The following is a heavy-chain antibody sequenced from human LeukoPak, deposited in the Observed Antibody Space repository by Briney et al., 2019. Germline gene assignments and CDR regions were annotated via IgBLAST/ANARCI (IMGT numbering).Heavy chain of an antibody. D-gene: IGHD3-10*01. CDR1: GYTFSGYH. CDR2: INPNSGGT. Sequence: ASVKVSCKAPGYTFSGYHIHWVRQAPGEGLEWMGWINPNSGGTNFAPKFRGRVSMTRDTAITTAYMELTSLRSDDTAVYYCARGDKKENQSGPSGYFDPWGQGTLVTVSS. J-gene: IGHJ5*02. V-gene: IGHV1-2*02. CDR3: ARGDKKENQSGPSGYFDP.